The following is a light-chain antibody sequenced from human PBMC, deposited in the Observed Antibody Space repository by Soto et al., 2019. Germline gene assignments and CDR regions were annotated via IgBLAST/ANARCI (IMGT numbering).Light chain of an antibody. Sequence: QSALTQPASVSGSPGQSITISCTGTRLDVGGYNYVSWYQQHPGKAPKLIIYEVTNRPSGVSDRFSGSKSDNTASLTISGLQTEDEADYYCCSYVSSKTYVFGTGTKLIVL. J-gene: IGLJ1*01. V-gene: IGLV2-14*03. CDR2: EVT. CDR1: RLDVGGYNY. CDR3: CSYVSSKTYV.